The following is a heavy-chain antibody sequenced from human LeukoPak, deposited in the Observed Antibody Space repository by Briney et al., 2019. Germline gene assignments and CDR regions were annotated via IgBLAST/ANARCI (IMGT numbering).Heavy chain of an antibody. CDR1: GFTFVDYV. J-gene: IGHJ5*02. Sequence: GGSLRLSCAASGFTFVDYVLHWVRQAPGKGLEWVSLICGAGGSTYYADSVKGRFTISRDNSKNSLYLQMNSLRTEDTALYYCAKVGGNYHDNSGYGTWGQGTLVTVSS. V-gene: IGHV3-43*02. CDR2: ICGAGGST. CDR3: AKVGGNYHDNSGYGT. D-gene: IGHD3-22*01.